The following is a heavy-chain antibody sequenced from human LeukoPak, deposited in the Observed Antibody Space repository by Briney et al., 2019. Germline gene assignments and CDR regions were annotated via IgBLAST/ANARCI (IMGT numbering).Heavy chain of an antibody. Sequence: GGSLRLSCAASGFTFNKYAMHWVRQAPGKGLEWVAVVSYLGNDKFYADSVKGRFTISRDNSKNTLYLQMNSLRAEDTAVYYCARDPHTYYYDSSGYSPGGYWGQGTLVTVSS. CDR1: GFTFNKYA. D-gene: IGHD3-22*01. CDR3: ARDPHTYYYDSSGYSPGGY. V-gene: IGHV3-30*14. CDR2: VSYLGNDK. J-gene: IGHJ4*02.